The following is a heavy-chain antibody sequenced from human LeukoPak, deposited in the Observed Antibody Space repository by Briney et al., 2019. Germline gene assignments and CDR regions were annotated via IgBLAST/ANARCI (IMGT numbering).Heavy chain of an antibody. Sequence: GGSLRLSCAASGFTFTTYWMSWVRQAPGKGLEWVANIKQDGSEKYYVDSVKGRFTISRDNAKNSLYLQVNSLRAEDTAVYYCARRRYSGSSQHFDYWGQGTLVTVSS. V-gene: IGHV3-7*01. J-gene: IGHJ4*02. CDR3: ARRRYSGSSQHFDY. CDR1: GFTFTTYW. D-gene: IGHD1-26*01. CDR2: IKQDGSEK.